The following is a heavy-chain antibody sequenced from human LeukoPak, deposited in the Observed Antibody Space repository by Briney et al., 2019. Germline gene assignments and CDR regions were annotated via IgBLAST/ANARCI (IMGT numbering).Heavy chain of an antibody. J-gene: IGHJ4*02. D-gene: IGHD3-16*01. CDR3: ARDLRGLYFDH. CDR2: IYPGDSDT. Sequence: GESLKISCKGSGYRFITYWIGWVRQMPGKGLELMGYIYPGDSDTRYSPSFQSQVTVSADKSINTAYLQWSSLKDSDTAMYYCARDLRGLYFDHWGQGTLVTVSS. V-gene: IGHV5-51*01. CDR1: GYRFITYW.